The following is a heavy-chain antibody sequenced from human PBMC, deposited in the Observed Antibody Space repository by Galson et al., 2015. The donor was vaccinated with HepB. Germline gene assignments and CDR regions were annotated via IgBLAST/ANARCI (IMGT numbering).Heavy chain of an antibody. CDR3: ARVWGGVGGSQYFDY. J-gene: IGHJ4*02. V-gene: IGHV1-46*04. CDR1: GYTFTSYY. D-gene: IGHD7-27*01. CDR2: INPSGGST. Sequence: SVKVSCKASGYTFTSYYMHWVRQAPGQGLEWMGIINPSGGSTSYAQKLQGRVTMTRDTSTSTVYMELSSLRSEDTAVYYCARVWGGVGGSQYFDYWGQGTLVTVSS.